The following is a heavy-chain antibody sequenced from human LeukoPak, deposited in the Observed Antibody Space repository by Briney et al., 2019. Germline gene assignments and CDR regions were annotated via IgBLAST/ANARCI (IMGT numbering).Heavy chain of an antibody. V-gene: IGHV1-2*02. CDR2: INSNSGGT. Sequence: GASVKVSCKASGYTFTGYYMHWVRQAPGQGLEWMGWINSNSGGTNYAQKFQGRVTMTRDTSISTAYMELSRLRSDDTAVYYCARPMVRGVHSNWFDPWGQGTLVTVSS. D-gene: IGHD3-10*01. CDR3: ARPMVRGVHSNWFDP. CDR1: GYTFTGYY. J-gene: IGHJ5*02.